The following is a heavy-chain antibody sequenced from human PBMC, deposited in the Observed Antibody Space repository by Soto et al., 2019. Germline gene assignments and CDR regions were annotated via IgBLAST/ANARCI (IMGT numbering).Heavy chain of an antibody. V-gene: IGHV3-7*05. CDR3: AKSLSAIPGDS. J-gene: IGHJ4*02. CDR1: GFTFNSYW. Sequence: GFLRLSCAASGFTFNSYWVSWVRQGPGKGPEWVANIKQDGSEIYYVDSVKGRFTISRDNAKSSLYLQMTSLRAEDTAVYHCAKSLSAIPGDSWGQGTLVTVSS. CDR2: IKQDGSEI. D-gene: IGHD2-2*01.